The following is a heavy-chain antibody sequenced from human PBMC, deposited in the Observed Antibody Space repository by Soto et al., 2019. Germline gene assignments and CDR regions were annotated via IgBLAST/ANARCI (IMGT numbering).Heavy chain of an antibody. Sequence: GASVKVSCKASGYTFSNFGITWVRQAPGQGLEWMGWISDYNGKTNYAQKFQGRVSMTTDTSTSTAYMELTSLRSDDTAVYSCARVRRDGYSPFDGWGQGTLVTVSS. D-gene: IGHD4-4*01. CDR3: ARVRRDGYSPFDG. V-gene: IGHV1-18*01. J-gene: IGHJ4*02. CDR2: ISDYNGKT. CDR1: GYTFSNFG.